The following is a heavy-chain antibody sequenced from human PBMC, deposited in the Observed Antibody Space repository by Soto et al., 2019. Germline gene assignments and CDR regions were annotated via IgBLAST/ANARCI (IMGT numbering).Heavy chain of an antibody. D-gene: IGHD3-3*01. CDR3: AILGSDFRPYVAD. CDR1: GYTFTSYA. V-gene: IGHV1-3*01. Sequence: ASVKVSCKASGYTFTSYAMHWVRQAPGQRLEWMGWINAGNGNTKYSQKFQGRVTITRDTSASTAYMELSSLRSEDTAVYYCAILGSDFRPYVADWGQGTLVTVSS. J-gene: IGHJ4*02. CDR2: INAGNGNT.